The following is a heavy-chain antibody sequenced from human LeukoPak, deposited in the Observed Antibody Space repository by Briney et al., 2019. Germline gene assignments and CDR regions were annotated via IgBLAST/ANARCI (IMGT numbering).Heavy chain of an antibody. V-gene: IGHV3-53*01. J-gene: IGHJ4*02. CDR2: IYSGGST. CDR3: AGTPYYYDSSGYYY. Sequence: GGSLRLSCAASGFTFSNYAMSWVRQAPGKGLEWVSVIYSGGSTYYADSVKGRFTISRDNSKNTLYLQMNSLRAEDTAVYYCAGTPYYYDSSGYYYWGQGTLVTVSS. CDR1: GFTFSNYA. D-gene: IGHD3-22*01.